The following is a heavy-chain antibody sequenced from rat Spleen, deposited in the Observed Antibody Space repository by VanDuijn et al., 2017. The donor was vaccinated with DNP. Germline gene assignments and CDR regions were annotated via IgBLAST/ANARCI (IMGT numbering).Heavy chain of an antibody. J-gene: IGHJ2*01. CDR1: GFTFNNYW. CDR2: ITNTGDNT. Sequence: EVKLVESGGGLVQPGRSLKLSCVASGFTFNNYWMIWIRQAPGKGLEWVASITNTGDNTFYPDSVKGRFTISRDNAKSTLYLQMNSLRSEDTATYYCTRDGPPYYGVPFDYWGQGVMVTVSS. D-gene: IGHD1-7*01. CDR3: TRDGPPYYGVPFDY. V-gene: IGHV5-31*01.